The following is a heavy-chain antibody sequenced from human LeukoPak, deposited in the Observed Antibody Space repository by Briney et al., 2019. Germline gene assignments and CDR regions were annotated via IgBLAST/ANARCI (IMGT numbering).Heavy chain of an antibody. CDR3: TRVGDTAKPFDY. CDR2: IRSKAYGGTT. Sequence: GGSLRLSCTASGFTFGDYAMSWFRQAPGKGLEGVGFIRSKAYGGTTEYAASVKGRFTISRDDSKSIAYLQMNSLKTEDTAVYYCTRVGDTAKPFDYWGQGTLVTVSS. D-gene: IGHD5-18*01. V-gene: IGHV3-49*03. CDR1: GFTFGDYA. J-gene: IGHJ4*02.